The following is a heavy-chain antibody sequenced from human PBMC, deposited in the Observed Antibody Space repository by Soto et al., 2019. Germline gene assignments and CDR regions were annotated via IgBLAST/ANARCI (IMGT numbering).Heavy chain of an antibody. V-gene: IGHV3-23*01. CDR2: ISGSGGST. J-gene: IGHJ2*01. D-gene: IGHD4-17*01. Sequence: EVQLLESGGGLVQPGGSLRLSCAASGFTFSSYAMSWVRQAPGKGLEWVSAISGSGGSTHYADSVKGRFTISRDNSKNTLYLQMNSLRAEDTAVYYCAKGDYPSRPGSDYWYFDLWGRGTLVTVSS. CDR1: GFTFSSYA. CDR3: AKGDYPSRPGSDYWYFDL.